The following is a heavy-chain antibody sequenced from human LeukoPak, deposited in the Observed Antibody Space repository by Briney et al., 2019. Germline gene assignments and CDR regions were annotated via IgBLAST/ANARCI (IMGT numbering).Heavy chain of an antibody. Sequence: ASVKVSCKASGGTFSSYAISWVRQAPGQGLEWMGGIIPIFGTANYAQKFQGRVTITADESTSTAYMELSSLRSEDTAVYYCARDSYGDYVRNAFDIWGQGTMVTVSP. D-gene: IGHD4-17*01. CDR1: GGTFSSYA. V-gene: IGHV1-69*01. CDR2: IIPIFGTA. CDR3: ARDSYGDYVRNAFDI. J-gene: IGHJ3*02.